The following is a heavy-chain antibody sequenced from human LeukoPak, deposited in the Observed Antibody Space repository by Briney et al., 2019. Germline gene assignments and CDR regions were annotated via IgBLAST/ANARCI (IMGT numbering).Heavy chain of an antibody. CDR3: ARGSGVGATYYLDY. V-gene: IGHV3-53*01. CDR2: IYSGGST. J-gene: IGHJ4*02. CDR1: GFTVSSNY. Sequence: GGSLRLSCAASGFTVSSNYMSWVRQAPGKGLEWVSVIYSGGSTYYADSVKGRFTISRDNSKNTLYLQMNSLRAEDTAVYYCARGSGVGATYYLDYWGQGTLVTVSS. D-gene: IGHD1-26*01.